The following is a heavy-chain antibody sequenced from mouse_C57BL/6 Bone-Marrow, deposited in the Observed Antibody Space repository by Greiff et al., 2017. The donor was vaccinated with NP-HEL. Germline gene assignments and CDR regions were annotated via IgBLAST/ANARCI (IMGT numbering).Heavy chain of an antibody. CDR3: TRGDYGSSPFAY. Sequence: EVHLVESGEGLVKPGGSLKLSCAASGFTFSSYAMSWVRQTPEKRLEWVAYISSGGDYIYYADTVKGRFTISRDNARNTLYLRMSSLKSEDTAMYYCTRGDYGSSPFAYWGQGTLVTVSA. CDR1: GFTFSSYA. V-gene: IGHV5-9-1*02. J-gene: IGHJ3*01. CDR2: ISSGGDYI. D-gene: IGHD1-1*01.